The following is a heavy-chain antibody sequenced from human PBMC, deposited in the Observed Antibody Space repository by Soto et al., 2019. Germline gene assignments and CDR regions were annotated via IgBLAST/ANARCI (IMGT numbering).Heavy chain of an antibody. J-gene: IGHJ3*02. Sequence: QVQLVQSGAEVKKPGASVKVSCKASGYTFTSYYMHWVRQAPGQGLEWMGIINPSGGSTSYAQKFQGRVTMTRDTSTSTVYLELSSLRSEDTAVYYCARSRATDAFDIWGQGTMVTVSS. CDR1: GYTFTSYY. V-gene: IGHV1-46*01. D-gene: IGHD1-26*01. CDR2: INPSGGST. CDR3: ARSRATDAFDI.